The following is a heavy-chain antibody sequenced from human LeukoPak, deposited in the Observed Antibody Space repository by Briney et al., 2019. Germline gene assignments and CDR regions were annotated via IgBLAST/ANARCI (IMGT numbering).Heavy chain of an antibody. CDR3: IADVPSDIYPLDY. CDR1: GFTFSNAW. Sequence: PGGSLRLSCAVSGFTFSNAWMSWVRRAPGKGLEWVGRVKSKADGETTDYASPVRGRFTISREDSENTLYLQMNSLKTEDTAVYYCIADVPSDIYPLDYWGQGTLVTVSS. V-gene: IGHV3-15*01. D-gene: IGHD2-21*02. J-gene: IGHJ4*02. CDR2: VKSKADGETT.